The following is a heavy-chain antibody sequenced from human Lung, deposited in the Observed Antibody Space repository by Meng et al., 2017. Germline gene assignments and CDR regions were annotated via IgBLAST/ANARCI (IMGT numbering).Heavy chain of an antibody. D-gene: IGHD4-11*01. CDR3: ARGPTTMAHDFDY. CDR1: GGSFSDYY. V-gene: IGHV4-34*01. J-gene: IGHJ4*02. Sequence: HVPLHVWGAGLLKPSETLSPTCVVSGGSFSDYYWSWIRQPPGKGLELIGEINHSGSTNYNPSLESRATISVDTSQNNLSLKLSSVTAADSAVYYCARGPTTMAHDFDYWGQGTLVTVSS. CDR2: INHSGST.